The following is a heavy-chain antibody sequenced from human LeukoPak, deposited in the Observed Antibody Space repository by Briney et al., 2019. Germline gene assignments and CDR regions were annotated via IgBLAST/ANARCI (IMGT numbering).Heavy chain of an antibody. V-gene: IGHV3-21*01. D-gene: IGHD3-22*01. CDR2: ISSSSSYI. Sequence: GGSLRLSCAASGFTFSSYSMNWVRQAPGKGLEWVSSISSSSSYIHYADSVKGRFTISRDNAKNSLYLQMNSLRAEDTAVYYCVRGTVYYDSSGYYIPDYWGQGTLVTVSS. J-gene: IGHJ4*02. CDR3: VRGTVYYDSSGYYIPDY. CDR1: GFTFSSYS.